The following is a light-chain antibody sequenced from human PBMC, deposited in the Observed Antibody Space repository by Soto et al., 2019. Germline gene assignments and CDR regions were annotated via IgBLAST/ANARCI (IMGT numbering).Light chain of an antibody. CDR3: QSYDSGLSARV. Sequence: QSVLTQPPSVSGAPGQRITISCAGSSSNIGADYDVHWYQQFPGTAPKLLIYDNVNRPSGVPDRFSGSKSGTSASLAITGLQAEDEADYYCQSYDSGLSARVFGGGTKLTV. CDR2: DNV. J-gene: IGLJ3*02. V-gene: IGLV1-40*01. CDR1: SSNIGADYD.